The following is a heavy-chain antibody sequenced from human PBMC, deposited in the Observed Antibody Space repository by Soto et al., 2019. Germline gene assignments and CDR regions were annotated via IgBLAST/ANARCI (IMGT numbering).Heavy chain of an antibody. Sequence: GGSLRLSCAASGFNFSSYSMSWVRQAPGKGLEWVSSISSSSSYIYYADSLKDRFIISRDNARNSLYLQMNSLRAEDTALYYCARDLGGGNYYPFYYGMDVWGHGTTVTVSS. CDR3: ARDLGGGNYYPFYYGMDV. J-gene: IGHJ6*02. CDR1: GFNFSSYS. V-gene: IGHV3-21*01. D-gene: IGHD3-16*01. CDR2: ISSSSSYI.